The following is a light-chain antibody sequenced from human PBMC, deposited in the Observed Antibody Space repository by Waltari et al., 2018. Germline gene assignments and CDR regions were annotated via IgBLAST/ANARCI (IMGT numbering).Light chain of an antibody. CDR1: SSDVGSHNF. V-gene: IGLV2-23*01. CDR3: CSYAGGSPRWV. J-gene: IGLJ3*02. CDR2: EDN. Sequence: QSALTQPASVSGSPGQSITISCTESSSDVGSHNFVSWYQQHPGKAPKVMIYEDNKRPAGLSNRFSGSKSGNTASLTISGLQADDDADYYCCSYAGGSPRWVFGGGTKLTVL.